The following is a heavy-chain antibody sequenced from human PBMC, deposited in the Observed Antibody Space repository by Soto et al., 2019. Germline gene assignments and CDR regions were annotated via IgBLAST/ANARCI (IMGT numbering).Heavy chain of an antibody. CDR3: VRDTTVTDGWTMDV. V-gene: IGHV1-46*01. Sequence: SVKVSCKASGYTFTSYYMHWVRQAPGQGLEWMGIINPSGGSTSYAQKFQGRVTMTRDTSTSTVYMELSSLRSEDTAVYYCVRDTTVTDGWTMDVWGQGTTVTAP. CDR1: GYTFTSYY. J-gene: IGHJ6*02. CDR2: INPSGGST. D-gene: IGHD4-4*01.